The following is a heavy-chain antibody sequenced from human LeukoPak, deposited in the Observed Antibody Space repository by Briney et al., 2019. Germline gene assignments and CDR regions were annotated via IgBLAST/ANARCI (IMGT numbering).Heavy chain of an antibody. CDR3: AREDCSSTSCPPNY. CDR2: INPNSGGT. D-gene: IGHD2-2*01. Sequence: ASVKVSCKASGYTFTGYYMHWVRQAPGQGLEWMGWINPNSGGTNYAQKFQGRVTMTRDTSISTAYMELSRLRSDDTAVYYCAREDCSSTSCPPNYWGQGTLVTVSS. V-gene: IGHV1-2*02. CDR1: GYTFTGYY. J-gene: IGHJ4*02.